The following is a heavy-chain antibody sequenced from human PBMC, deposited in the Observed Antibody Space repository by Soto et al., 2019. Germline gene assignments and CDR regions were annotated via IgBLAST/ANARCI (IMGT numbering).Heavy chain of an antibody. CDR2: IDPSDSYT. V-gene: IGHV5-10-1*01. CDR1: GCGFTRYW. D-gene: IGHD3-10*01. J-gene: IGHJ5*02. CDR3: ARMDGLVRGITKNWFDP. Sequence: GESLKISCXGSGCGFTRYWISWVRQMPGKGLEGMGRIDPSDSYTNCGPSCQGHVTMSVDKSTSTAYLQWSSLKASDTAMYYCARMDGLVRGITKNWFDPWGQGTLVTVSS.